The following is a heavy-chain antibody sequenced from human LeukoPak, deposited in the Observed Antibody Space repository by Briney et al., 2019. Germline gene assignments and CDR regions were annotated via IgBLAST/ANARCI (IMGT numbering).Heavy chain of an antibody. J-gene: IGHJ5*02. V-gene: IGHV4-61*02. Sequence: SETLSLTCTVSGGSISSSSYYWGWIRQPPGKGLEWIGRIYTSGSTNYSPSLKSRVTISVDTSKNQFSLKLSSVTAADTAVYYCAREGLNMVRGVIPKEAWGWFDPWGQGTLVTVSS. CDR3: AREGLNMVRGVIPKEAWGWFDP. CDR2: IYTSGST. D-gene: IGHD3-10*01. CDR1: GGSISSSSYY.